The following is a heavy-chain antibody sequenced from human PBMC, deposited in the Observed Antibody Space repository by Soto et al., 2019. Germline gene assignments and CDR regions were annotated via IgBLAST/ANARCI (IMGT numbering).Heavy chain of an antibody. CDR2: IIPIFGTA. D-gene: IGHD2-2*01. CDR3: ARVGDFSSTSCYARGAFDI. J-gene: IGHJ3*02. CDR1: GGTFSSYA. V-gene: IGHV1-69*13. Sequence: GASVKVSCKASGGTFSSYAISWVRQAPGQGLEWMGGIIPIFGTANYAQKFQGRVTITADESTSTAYMELSSLRSEDTAVYYCARVGDFSSTSCYARGAFDIRAQRTMVTGSS.